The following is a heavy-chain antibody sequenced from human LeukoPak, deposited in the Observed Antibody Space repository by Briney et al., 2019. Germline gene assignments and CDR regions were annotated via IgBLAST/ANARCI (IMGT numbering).Heavy chain of an antibody. V-gene: IGHV3-23*01. CDR2: ISGRGYST. D-gene: IGHD5-18*01. J-gene: IGHJ6*03. CDR3: ARTTEGGYSYGYFYYYYMDV. Sequence: GGSLRLSCAASGFTFSSYAMSWVRQAPGKGLEWVSAISGRGYSTYYADSVKGRFIISRDNSRDTLYLQMNSLRAEDMAVYYCARTTEGGYSYGYFYYYYMDVWGKGTTVTISS. CDR1: GFTFSSYA.